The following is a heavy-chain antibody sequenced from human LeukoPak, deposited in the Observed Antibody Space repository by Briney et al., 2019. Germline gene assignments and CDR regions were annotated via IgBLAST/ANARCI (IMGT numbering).Heavy chain of an antibody. J-gene: IGHJ6*02. CDR2: MNPNSGNT. V-gene: IGHV1-8*01. CDR1: VYTCTSYD. Sequence: ASVKVSCKASVYTCTSYDVNWVRQATGQGLEWMGWMNPNSGNTGYAQKFQGRVTMTSNTSISTAYMELTSLTSEDTAVYYCARASSSWYSGYYYAMDVWGQGTLVTVSS. CDR3: ARASSSWYSGYYYAMDV. D-gene: IGHD6-13*01.